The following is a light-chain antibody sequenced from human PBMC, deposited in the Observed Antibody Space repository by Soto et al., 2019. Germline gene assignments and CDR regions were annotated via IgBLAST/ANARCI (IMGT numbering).Light chain of an antibody. J-gene: IGKJ4*01. CDR2: DAF. CDR3: QQYDESPLT. CDR1: QSVKSR. V-gene: IGKV3-15*01. Sequence: EKVMTQSPATLSVSPGERATLSCRASQSVKSRLAWYQQKPGQAPRLLIYDAFTMATGIPARFSGSASGTEFTLTISNLQSEDFAVYYCQQYDESPLTLGGGTKVEIK.